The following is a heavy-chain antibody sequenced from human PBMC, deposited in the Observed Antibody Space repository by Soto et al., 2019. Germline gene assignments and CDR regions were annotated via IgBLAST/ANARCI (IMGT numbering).Heavy chain of an antibody. CDR3: ASGKTVRRPRPQYCFHFGMDV. CDR2: VSNYNGNR. J-gene: IGHJ6*02. Sequence: QVQLVQSGLEVKKPGASVKVSCKASGYSFTNFGFNWVRQAPGQGLEWMGWVSNYNGNRKYAEKFQGRVTMTTDTSPXTAYMELGSLRSADTALYYCASGKTVRRPRPQYCFHFGMDVWGQGTTLIVPS. CDR1: GYSFTNFG. V-gene: IGHV1-18*01. D-gene: IGHD3-10*01.